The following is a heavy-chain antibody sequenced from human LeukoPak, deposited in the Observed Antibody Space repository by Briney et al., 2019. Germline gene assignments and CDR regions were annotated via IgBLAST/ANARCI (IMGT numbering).Heavy chain of an antibody. D-gene: IGHD3-16*01. CDR3: GRAFPPLRTASAGDL. CDR1: RFTSSDYD. V-gene: IGHV3-21*01. J-gene: IGHJ4*02. CDR2: IRGRTSHI. Sequence: PGGSLRLSSSASRFTSSDYDVNWFRQGPGKGLEWSSSIRGRTSHIYYVDSVKGRFSISRDNALNSQFLQKNSLGVDETAVYYCGRAFPPLRTASAGDLWGQGTLVTVSS.